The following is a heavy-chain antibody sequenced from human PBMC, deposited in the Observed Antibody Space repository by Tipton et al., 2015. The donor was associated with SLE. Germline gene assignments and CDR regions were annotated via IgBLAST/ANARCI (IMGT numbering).Heavy chain of an antibody. V-gene: IGHV3-30*04. J-gene: IGHJ4*02. CDR2: ISYDGSNK. Sequence: SLRLSCAASGFTFSIYAMHWVRQAPGKGLEWVAVISYDGSNKYYADSVKGRFTISRDNSKNTLYLQMNSLRAEDTAVYYCARDGGWGSGSYFDYWGQGTLVTVSS. CDR1: GFTFSIYA. D-gene: IGHD3-10*01. CDR3: ARDGGWGSGSYFDY.